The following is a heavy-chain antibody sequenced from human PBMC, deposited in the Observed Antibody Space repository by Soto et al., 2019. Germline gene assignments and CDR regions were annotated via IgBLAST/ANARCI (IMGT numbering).Heavy chain of an antibody. V-gene: IGHV4-59*01. J-gene: IGHJ3*01. D-gene: IGHD3-10*01. CDR1: GGSISSYY. CDR3: ARVWGGAFDF. CDR2: IYYSGST. Sequence: PSETLSLTCTVSGGSISSYYWSWIRQPPGKGLEWIGFIYYSGSTNYNPSLKSRVTISVDTSKNQFSLNLSSVTAADTAGYYCARVWGGAFDFWGQGTMVTVSS.